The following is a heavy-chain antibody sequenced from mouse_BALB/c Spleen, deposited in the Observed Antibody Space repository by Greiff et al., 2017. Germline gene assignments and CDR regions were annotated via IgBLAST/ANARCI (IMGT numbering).Heavy chain of an antibody. CDR1: GFSLTSYG. J-gene: IGHJ2*01. Sequence: VQLQQSGPGLVAPSQSLSITCTVSGFSLTSYGVHWVRQPPGKGLEWLGVIWAGGSTNYNSALMSRLSISKDNSKSQVFLKMNSLQTDDTAMYYCARVRPTMITTGDYFDYWGQGTTLTVSS. CDR2: IWAGGST. CDR3: ARVRPTMITTGDYFDY. D-gene: IGHD2-4*01. V-gene: IGHV2-9*02.